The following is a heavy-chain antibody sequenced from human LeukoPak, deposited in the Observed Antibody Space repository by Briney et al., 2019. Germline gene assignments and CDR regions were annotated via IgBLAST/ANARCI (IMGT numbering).Heavy chain of an antibody. CDR2: INPSGGST. Sequence: GASVKVSCKASGYTFTSYGISWVRQAPGQGLEWMGIINPSGGSTSYAQKFQGRVTMTRDTSTSTVYMELSSLRSEDTAVYYCAREDRGGTTYGYDYWGQGTLVTVSS. CDR3: AREDRGGTTYGYDY. CDR1: GYTFTSYG. D-gene: IGHD1-1*01. V-gene: IGHV1-46*01. J-gene: IGHJ4*02.